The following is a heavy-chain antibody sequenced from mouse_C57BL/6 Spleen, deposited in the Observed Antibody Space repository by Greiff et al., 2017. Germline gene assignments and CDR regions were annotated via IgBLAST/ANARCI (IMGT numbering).Heavy chain of an antibody. V-gene: IGHV5-16*01. CDR2: INYDGSST. D-gene: IGHD1-1*01. CDR3: AREGLYYGSSYDV. Sequence: EVMLVESEGGLVQPGSSMKLSCTASGFTFSDYYMAWVRQVPEKGLEWVANINYDGSSTYYLDSLKSRFIISRDNAKNILYLQMSSLKSEDTATYYCAREGLYYGSSYDVWGTGTTVTVSS. J-gene: IGHJ1*03. CDR1: GFTFSDYY.